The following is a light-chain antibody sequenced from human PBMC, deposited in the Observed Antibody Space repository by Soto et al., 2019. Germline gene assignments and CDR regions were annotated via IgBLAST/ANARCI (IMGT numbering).Light chain of an antibody. CDR3: QQYNDYST. J-gene: IGKJ1*01. CDR2: DAS. CDR1: ESISRW. Sequence: DIQMTQSPSTLSASVGDRVTITSRASESISRWLAWFQQKPGKAPNLLIYDASILQSGVPSRFSGSGSGTDFTLTISSLQPEDFVTYYCQQYNDYSTFGQGTKVDI. V-gene: IGKV1-5*01.